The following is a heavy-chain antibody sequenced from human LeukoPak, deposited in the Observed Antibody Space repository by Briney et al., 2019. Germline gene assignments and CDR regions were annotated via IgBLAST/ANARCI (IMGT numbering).Heavy chain of an antibody. J-gene: IGHJ4*02. CDR3: ARFGIAAACTIETYFDY. CDR1: CGSVTTGSYY. V-gene: IGHV4-61*10. Sequence: SDTLSLTCTLSCGSVTTGSYYWSWIRQPGGRGLEGFGRVYFSAYTNYNPSLRSPVTISIHTSRNQFSLKLSSVTPARAAVYYCARFGIAAACTIETYFDYWGKGNRVPVSS. CDR2: VYFSAYT. D-gene: IGHD6-13*01.